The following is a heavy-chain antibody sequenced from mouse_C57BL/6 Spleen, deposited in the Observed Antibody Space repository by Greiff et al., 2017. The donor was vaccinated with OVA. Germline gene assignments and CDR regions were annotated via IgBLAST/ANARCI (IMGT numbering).Heavy chain of an antibody. CDR2: LLIGGGT. D-gene: IGHD3-2*02. J-gene: IGHJ4*01. CDR1: GFSLTSYA. CDR3: ARGAAQASGVDY. Sequence: VMLVESGPGLVAPSQSLSITCTVLGFSLTSYAISWVRQPPGKGLEWLGVLLIGGGTNYNSALKSRLSISKDNSKSQVFLKMNRLQTDDTARYYCARGAAQASGVDYWGQGTSVTVSS. V-gene: IGHV2-9-1*01.